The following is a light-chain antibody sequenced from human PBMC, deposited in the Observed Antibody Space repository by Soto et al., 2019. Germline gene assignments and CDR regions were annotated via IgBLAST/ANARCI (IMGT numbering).Light chain of an antibody. CDR1: QSVSSSY. V-gene: IGKV3-20*01. Sequence: EIVLTQSPGTLSLSPGERATLSCRASQSVSSSYLAWYQHKPGQAPRLLIYGASSRATGIPDRFSGSGSGTDFTLTISSLEPEDFAVYCCQQYGSPPHTFGQGTKLEIK. CDR3: QQYGSPPHT. CDR2: GAS. J-gene: IGKJ2*01.